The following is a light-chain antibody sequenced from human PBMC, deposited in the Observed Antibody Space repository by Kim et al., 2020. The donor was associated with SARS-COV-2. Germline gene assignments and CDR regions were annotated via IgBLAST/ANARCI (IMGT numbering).Light chain of an antibody. CDR3: QVWDSSSDYPV. Sequence: AAGMKAGNTCGGSNIGSKSVDWYQQKPGRAPVLVIIYDSDRPSGMPERFSGSNSGSTAALTISRVEAGDEADYYCQVWDSSSDYPVFGGGTKLTVL. V-gene: IGLV3-21*04. J-gene: IGLJ2*01. CDR2: YDS. CDR1: NIGSKS.